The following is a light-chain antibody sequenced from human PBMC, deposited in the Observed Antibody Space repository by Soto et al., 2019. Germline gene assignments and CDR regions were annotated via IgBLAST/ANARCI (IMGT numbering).Light chain of an antibody. Sequence: QSALTQPASVSGSPGQSITISCTGTSSDVGSYNLVSWYQQHPGKAPKLMIYEGSKRPSGVSNRFSGSKSGNTASLTISGLQAEDEADYYCCSYAGSRGLVFDGGTKLTVL. V-gene: IGLV2-23*01. CDR3: CSYAGSRGLV. CDR2: EGS. J-gene: IGLJ2*01. CDR1: SSDVGSYNL.